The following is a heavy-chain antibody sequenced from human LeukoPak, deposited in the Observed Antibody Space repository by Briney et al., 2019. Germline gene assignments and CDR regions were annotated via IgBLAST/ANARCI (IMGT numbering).Heavy chain of an antibody. CDR2: INHSGST. D-gene: IGHD1-26*01. V-gene: IGHV4-34*01. CDR1: GGSFSGYY. J-gene: IGHJ6*03. CDR3: ARGGRRHPRRGYYMDV. Sequence: PSETLSLTCAVYGGSFSGYYWSWIRQPPGKGLEWIGEINHSGSTNYNPSLKSRVTISVDTSKNQFSLKLSSVTAADTAVYYCARGGRRHPRRGYYMDVWGKGTTVTVSS.